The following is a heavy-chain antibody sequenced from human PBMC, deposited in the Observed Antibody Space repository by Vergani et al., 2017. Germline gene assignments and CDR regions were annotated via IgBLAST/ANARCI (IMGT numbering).Heavy chain of an antibody. CDR2: ICHTEDT. CDR3: ATIGYRRWGYYFDY. Sequence: QLQLQESGPGLGKPPGTLSLTCAVSGDSISSNNCWTWLRQSPGKGLEWIGEICHTEDTKYSPSLKSRVTVSVDESRNLFSLRLNSVTAADTAVYYCATIGYRRWGYYFDYWGQGILVTVSS. V-gene: IGHV4-4*03. D-gene: IGHD2-2*02. CDR1: GDSISSNNC. J-gene: IGHJ4*02.